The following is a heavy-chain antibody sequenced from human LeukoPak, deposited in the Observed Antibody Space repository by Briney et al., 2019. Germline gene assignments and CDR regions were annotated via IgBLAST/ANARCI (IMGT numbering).Heavy chain of an antibody. CDR2: IYYSGST. Sequence: PSQTLSLTCTVSGGSISSGGYYWSWIRQHPGKGLEWIGYIYYSGSTYYNPSLKSRVTISVDTSKNQFSLKLSSVTAADTAVYYCARGPRKRVYYYGMDVWGQGTTVTVSS. CDR1: GGSISSGGYY. CDR3: ARGPRKRVYYYGMDV. J-gene: IGHJ6*02. V-gene: IGHV4-31*03.